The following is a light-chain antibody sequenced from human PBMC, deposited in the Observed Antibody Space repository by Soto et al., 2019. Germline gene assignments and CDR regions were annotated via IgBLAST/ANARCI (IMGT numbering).Light chain of an antibody. V-gene: IGLV2-14*01. J-gene: IGLJ2*01. CDR2: EVS. CDR1: SSDVGGYNY. CDR3: SSYTSANTVL. Sequence: QSALTQPASVSGSPGQSITISCTGTSSDVGGYNYVSWYQLHPGKAPKLMIYEVSNRPSGVSYRFSGSKSGNTASLTISGLQAEDEADYYCSSYTSANTVLFGGGTELTVL.